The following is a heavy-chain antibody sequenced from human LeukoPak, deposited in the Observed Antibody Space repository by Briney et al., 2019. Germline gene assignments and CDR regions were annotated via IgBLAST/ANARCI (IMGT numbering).Heavy chain of an antibody. Sequence: GASVKVSCKASGYTFTSYYMHWVRQAPGQGLEWMGIINPSGGSTSYAQKFQGRVTMTRDTSISTAYMELSRLRSDDTAVYYCAREGPYYDIPTVLVSPQFDYWGQGTLVTVSS. D-gene: IGHD3-9*01. J-gene: IGHJ4*02. V-gene: IGHV1-46*01. CDR2: INPSGGST. CDR3: AREGPYYDIPTVLVSPQFDY. CDR1: GYTFTSYY.